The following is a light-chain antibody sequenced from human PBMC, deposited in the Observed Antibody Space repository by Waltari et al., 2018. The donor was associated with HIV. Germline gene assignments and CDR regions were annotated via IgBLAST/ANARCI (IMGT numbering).Light chain of an antibody. J-gene: IGKJ3*01. Sequence: DIVLTQSPGTLSLSPGERATLSCRASQSVRSNYLAWYQQKPGQAPRLLIYGASTRATGIPDRFSGSGSGTDFTSTISRLEPEDFAVYYCQQYTNSAFTFGPGTKVDIK. CDR3: QQYTNSAFT. CDR2: GAS. CDR1: QSVRSNY. V-gene: IGKV3-20*01.